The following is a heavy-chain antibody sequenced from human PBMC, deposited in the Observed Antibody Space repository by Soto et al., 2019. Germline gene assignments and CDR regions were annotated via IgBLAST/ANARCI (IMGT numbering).Heavy chain of an antibody. D-gene: IGHD3-10*01. CDR2: MNPNSGNT. CDR1: GYPFTSYD. Sequence: GASVKVSCKASGYPFTSYDINWVRQATGQGLEWMGWMNPNSGNTGLAQKFQGRVTMTRNTSISTAYMELSSLSSEDTAVYFCERVWGSIHPWGQGTLVTVSS. CDR3: ERVWGSIHP. V-gene: IGHV1-8*01. J-gene: IGHJ5*02.